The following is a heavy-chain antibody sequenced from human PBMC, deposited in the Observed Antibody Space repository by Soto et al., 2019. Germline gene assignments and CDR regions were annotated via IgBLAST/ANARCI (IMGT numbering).Heavy chain of an antibody. CDR1: GYTFTSYG. J-gene: IGHJ4*02. CDR2: IIPIFGKA. Sequence: ASVKVSCKASGYTFTSYGISWVRQAPGQGLEWMGWIIPIFGKANYAQKFQGRVTITADESTSTAYMELSSLRSEDTAVYYCAQFDYWGQGTLVTVSS. V-gene: IGHV1-69*13. CDR3: AQFDY.